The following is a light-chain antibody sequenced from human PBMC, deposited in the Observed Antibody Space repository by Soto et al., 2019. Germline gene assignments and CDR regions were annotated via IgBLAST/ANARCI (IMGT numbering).Light chain of an antibody. Sequence: IQMTQSPNTLSASVGDRVSITCRASENANGHLAWYQQKPGKAPKLLIYEASILESGVPSRFSGSGYGTEFTLTITGLLPEDFVTYYCQQYNDLPSFGQGTKVAIK. J-gene: IGKJ1*01. V-gene: IGKV1-5*03. CDR2: EAS. CDR3: QQYNDLPS. CDR1: ENANGH.